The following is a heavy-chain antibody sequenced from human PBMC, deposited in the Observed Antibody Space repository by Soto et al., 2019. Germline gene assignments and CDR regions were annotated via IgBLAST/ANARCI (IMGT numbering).Heavy chain of an antibody. Sequence: GGSLRLSCAASGFTFSSYAMSWVRQAPGKGLEWVSAISGSGGSTYYADSVKGRFTISRDNSKNTLYLQMNSLRAEDTAVYYCVTYYDFWSGYPPFDYWGQGTLVTVSS. V-gene: IGHV3-23*01. D-gene: IGHD3-3*01. CDR3: VTYYDFWSGYPPFDY. CDR2: ISGSGGST. CDR1: GFTFSSYA. J-gene: IGHJ4*02.